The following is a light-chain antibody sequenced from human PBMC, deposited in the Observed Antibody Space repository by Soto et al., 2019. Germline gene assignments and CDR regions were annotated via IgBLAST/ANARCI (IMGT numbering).Light chain of an antibody. CDR3: EQYGSSLIT. V-gene: IGKV3-20*01. Sequence: EIVLTQSAGTLSLSPGERATLSCRASQSVSSSYLAWYQQKPGQAPRLLIYRASSRATGIPDRFSGSGSGTDFTLTISRLEPEDFAVYYCEQYGSSLITFGQGTRLEIK. CDR1: QSVSSSY. CDR2: RAS. J-gene: IGKJ5*01.